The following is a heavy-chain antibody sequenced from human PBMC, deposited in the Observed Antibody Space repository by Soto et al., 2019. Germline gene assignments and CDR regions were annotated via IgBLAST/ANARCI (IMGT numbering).Heavy chain of an antibody. V-gene: IGHV4-59*01. Sequence: PSETLSLTCTVSGCCISSYYWRWIRQPPGKGLEWIGDIYYSGSTNYNPSLKSRATISVDTSKNQFSLKLSSVTAADTAVYYCARGTGGFAYYYYFMDVWGKGTTVTVAS. CDR1: GCCISSYY. CDR2: IYYSGST. CDR3: ARGTGGFAYYYYFMDV. J-gene: IGHJ6*03. D-gene: IGHD5-12*01.